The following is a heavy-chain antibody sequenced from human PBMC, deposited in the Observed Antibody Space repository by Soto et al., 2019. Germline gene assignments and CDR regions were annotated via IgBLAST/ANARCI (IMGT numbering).Heavy chain of an antibody. Sequence: PGGSLILSCAASGFTFSSYSMNWVRQAPGKGLEWVSYISSSSSTIYYADSVKSRFTVSRDNAKNSLYLQMNSLRDEDTAVYYCASLFGVVIIQASDYYYGMDVWGQGTTVTVSS. CDR1: GFTFSSYS. CDR2: ISSSSSTI. CDR3: ASLFGVVIIQASDYYYGMDV. J-gene: IGHJ6*02. D-gene: IGHD3-3*01. V-gene: IGHV3-48*02.